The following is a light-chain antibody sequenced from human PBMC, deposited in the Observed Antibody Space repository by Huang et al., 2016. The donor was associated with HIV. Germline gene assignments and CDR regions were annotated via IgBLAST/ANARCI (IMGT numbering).Light chain of an antibody. Sequence: ELVMTPSPATLSVSPGERTTLSCRASQSVTTNLAWYQQKPGQATRLLISGAFTRAAGIPVRFSGSGSGTEFTLTISSLQSEEFALYYCQQYHDWPRTFGQGTKVDIK. V-gene: IGKV3-15*01. CDR2: GAF. CDR3: QQYHDWPRT. J-gene: IGKJ1*01. CDR1: QSVTTN.